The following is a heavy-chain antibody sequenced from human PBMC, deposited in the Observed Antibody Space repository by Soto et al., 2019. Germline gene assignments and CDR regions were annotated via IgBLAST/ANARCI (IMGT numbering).Heavy chain of an antibody. D-gene: IGHD3-10*01. CDR1: GFIFSNYV. V-gene: IGHV3-30*03. Sequence: QVQLVESGGAVVQPGRSLRLSCAASGFIFSNYVIHWVRQAPGKGLEWVAVISYDGSKKYYADSVKGRFTISRDNSKNTLYLQMNNLKTEDTAVYYCARDREEWFGEVGYYYGMDVWGQGTTVTVSS. J-gene: IGHJ6*02. CDR2: ISYDGSKK. CDR3: ARDREEWFGEVGYYYGMDV.